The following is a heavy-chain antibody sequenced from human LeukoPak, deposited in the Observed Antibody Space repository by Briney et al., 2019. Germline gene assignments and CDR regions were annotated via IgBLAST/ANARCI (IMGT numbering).Heavy chain of an antibody. Sequence: SETLSLTCTVSGGSISSGDYYWSWIRQPPEKGLEWIGYIYYSGSTYYNPSLKSRVTISVDTSKNQFSLKLSSVTAADTAVYYCARLPTGDIVVVPAAIRWFDPWGQGTLVTVSS. V-gene: IGHV4-30-4*08. CDR2: IYYSGST. J-gene: IGHJ5*02. CDR3: ARLPTGDIVVVPAAIRWFDP. D-gene: IGHD2-2*02. CDR1: GGSISSGDYY.